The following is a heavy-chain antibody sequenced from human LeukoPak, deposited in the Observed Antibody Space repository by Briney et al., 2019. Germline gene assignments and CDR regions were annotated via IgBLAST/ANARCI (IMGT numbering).Heavy chain of an antibody. CDR2: IIPIFGTA. V-gene: IGHV1-69*13. CDR1: GGTFSSYA. CDR3: ARRGYCSSTSCYEERDYYYMDV. D-gene: IGHD2-2*01. Sequence: ASVKPSCKASGGTFSSYAISWVRKAPGQGLEWMGGIIPIFGTANYAQKFQGRVTITADESTSTAYMELSSLRSEDTAVYYCARRGYCSSTSCYEERDYYYMDVWGKGTTVTISS. J-gene: IGHJ6*03.